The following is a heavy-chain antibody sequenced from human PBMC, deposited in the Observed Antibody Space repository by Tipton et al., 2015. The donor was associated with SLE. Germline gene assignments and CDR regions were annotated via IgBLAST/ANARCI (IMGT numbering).Heavy chain of an antibody. CDR1: GGSFSGYC. J-gene: IGHJ5*02. CDR2: IYHSGST. Sequence: TLSLTCAVYGGSFSGYCWTWIRQPPGKGLEWIGNIYHSGSTYYNPSLKSRVTISVDTSKNQFSLRLSSVTAADTAVYYCASLPTVWSWFDPWGQGTLVTVSS. D-gene: IGHD3-3*01. V-gene: IGHV4-34*01. CDR3: ASLPTVWSWFDP.